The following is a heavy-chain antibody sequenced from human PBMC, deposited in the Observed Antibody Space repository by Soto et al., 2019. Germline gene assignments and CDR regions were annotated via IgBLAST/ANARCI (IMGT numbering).Heavy chain of an antibody. CDR2: IYYSGST. CDR3: AILNYDSSGGLDY. V-gene: IGHV4-61*01. D-gene: IGHD3-22*01. Sequence: PSETLSLTCTVSGGSVSSGSYYWSWIRQPPGKGLEWIGHIYYSGSTNYNPSLKSRVTISVDTSKNQFSLKLSSVTAADTAVYYCAILNYDSSGGLDYWGQGTLVTVSS. J-gene: IGHJ4*02. CDR1: GGSVSSGSYY.